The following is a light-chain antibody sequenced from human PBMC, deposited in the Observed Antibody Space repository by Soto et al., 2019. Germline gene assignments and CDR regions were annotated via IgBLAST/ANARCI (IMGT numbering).Light chain of an antibody. V-gene: IGKV3-11*01. CDR2: DAS. CDR3: QQRNDSPTT. J-gene: IGKJ5*01. Sequence: EIVLTQSPATLSLSPGERATLSCRASQSVKTYLTWYQQKPGQAPRLLIYDASNRATGIPPRFSGSGYGTDFTLTISTLEPEDFAVYYCQQRNDSPTTFGQGTRLEI. CDR1: QSVKTY.